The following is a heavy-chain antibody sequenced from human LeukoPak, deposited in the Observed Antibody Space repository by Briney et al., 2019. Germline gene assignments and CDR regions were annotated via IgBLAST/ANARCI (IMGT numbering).Heavy chain of an antibody. D-gene: IGHD1-26*01. Sequence: KPSETLSLTCTASGGSISSGTYYWGWIRQPPGKGLEWIGTIYYSGSTYYNPSLKSRVTISVDTSKNQFSLKLSSVTAADTAVYYCARHERSGTYFFDYWGQGTLVTASS. CDR1: GGSISSGTYY. CDR3: ARHERSGTYFFDY. V-gene: IGHV4-39*01. CDR2: IYYSGST. J-gene: IGHJ4*02.